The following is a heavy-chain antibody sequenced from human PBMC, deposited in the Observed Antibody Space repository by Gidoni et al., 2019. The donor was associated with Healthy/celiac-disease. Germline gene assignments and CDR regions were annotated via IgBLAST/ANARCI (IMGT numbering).Heavy chain of an antibody. D-gene: IGHD1-1*01. Sequence: QVQLQESGPGLVKPSGTLSLTCAVSGGSISSSNWWSWVRQPPGKGLEWIGEIYHSGRTNYNPSLKSRVTISVDKSKTQFSLKLSSVTAADTAVYYCARGYNWNDEENWFDPWGQGTLVTVSS. CDR2: IYHSGRT. V-gene: IGHV4-4*02. J-gene: IGHJ5*02. CDR1: GGSISSSNW. CDR3: ARGYNWNDEENWFDP.